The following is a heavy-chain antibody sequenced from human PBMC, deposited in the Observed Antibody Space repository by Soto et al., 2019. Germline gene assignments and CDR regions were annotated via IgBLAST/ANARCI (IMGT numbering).Heavy chain of an antibody. CDR3: ASRRYYDSSGYYYDAFDI. V-gene: IGHV1-46*01. Sequence: ASVKVSCKASGYTFTSYYMHWVRQAPGQGLEWMGIINPSGGSTSYAQKFQGRVTMTRDTSTSTVYMELSSLRSEDTAVYYCASRRYYDSSGYYYDAFDIWGQGTMVTVSS. J-gene: IGHJ3*02. CDR1: GYTFTSYY. D-gene: IGHD3-22*01. CDR2: INPSGGST.